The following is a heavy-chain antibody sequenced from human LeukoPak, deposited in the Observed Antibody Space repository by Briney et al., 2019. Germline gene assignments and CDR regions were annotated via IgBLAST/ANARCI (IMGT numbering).Heavy chain of an antibody. CDR2: ISWNSGSI. Sequence: GGSLRLSCAASGFTFDDYAMHCVRPAPGEGLEWVSGISWNSGSIGYADSVKGRFTISRDNAKNSLYLQMNSLRAEDTALYYCAKDRSYYGSYGMDVWGQGTTVTVSS. CDR3: AKDRSYYGSYGMDV. J-gene: IGHJ6*02. D-gene: IGHD1-26*01. CDR1: GFTFDDYA. V-gene: IGHV3-9*01.